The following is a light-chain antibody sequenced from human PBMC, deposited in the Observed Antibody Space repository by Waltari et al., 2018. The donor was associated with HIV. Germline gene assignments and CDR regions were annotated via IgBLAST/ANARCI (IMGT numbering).Light chain of an antibody. CDR2: DDS. J-gene: IGLJ3*02. CDR1: NIGSKS. CDR3: QVWDSSSDHWV. V-gene: IGLV3-21*04. Sequence: SYVLTQPPSVSVAPGKTARITCGENNIGSKSVHWYQQKPGQAPVLVIYDDSDRPAGIAGRCSGYNSGNTATRTISRVEAGDEADYYCQVWDSSSDHWVFGGGTKLTVL.